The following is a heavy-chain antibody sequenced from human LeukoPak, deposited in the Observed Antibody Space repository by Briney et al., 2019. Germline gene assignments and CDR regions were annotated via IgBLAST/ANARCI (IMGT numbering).Heavy chain of an antibody. V-gene: IGHV4-38-2*02. D-gene: IGHD5-18*01. J-gene: IGHJ4*02. CDR1: GYSISSGYY. CDR3: ARSRGYSVTADY. Sequence: SETLSLTCTVSGYSISSGYYWGWIRQPPGKGLEWIGSIYHSGSTYYNPSLKSRVTISVDTSKNQFSLKLSSVTAADTAVYYCARSRGYSVTADYWGQGTLVTVSS. CDR2: IYHSGST.